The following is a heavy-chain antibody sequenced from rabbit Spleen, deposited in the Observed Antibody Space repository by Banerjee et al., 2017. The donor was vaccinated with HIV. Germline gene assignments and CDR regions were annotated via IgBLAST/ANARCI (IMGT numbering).Heavy chain of an antibody. CDR3: ARETTGGWGVVLYYFSL. CDR2: IDVTKSGRS. D-gene: IGHD4-1*01. J-gene: IGHJ4*01. CDR1: GVSFSSDQY. Sequence: QSLEESGGDLVKPGASLTLTCTASGVSFSSDQYMCWVRQAPGKGLEWIACIDVTKSGRSYYASWAKGRFTISKTSSTTVTLQMTSLTAADTATYFCARETTGGWGVVLYYFSLWGPGTLVTVS. V-gene: IGHV1S40*01.